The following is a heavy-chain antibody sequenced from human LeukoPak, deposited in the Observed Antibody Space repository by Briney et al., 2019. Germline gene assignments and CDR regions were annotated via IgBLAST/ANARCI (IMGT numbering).Heavy chain of an antibody. CDR3: ARGDSSSSSWYYYYYYMDV. Sequence: ASVKVSCKASGYTFTSYYMHWVRQAPGQGLEWMGIINPSGGSTSYAQKFRGRVTMTRDMSTSTVYMELSSLRSEDTAVYYCARGDSSSSSWYYYYYYMDVWGKGTTVTVSS. CDR1: GYTFTSYY. CDR2: INPSGGST. J-gene: IGHJ6*03. V-gene: IGHV1-46*01. D-gene: IGHD6-6*01.